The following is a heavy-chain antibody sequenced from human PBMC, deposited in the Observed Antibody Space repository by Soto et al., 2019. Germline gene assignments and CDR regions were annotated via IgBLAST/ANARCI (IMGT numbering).Heavy chain of an antibody. D-gene: IGHD3-16*01. J-gene: IGHJ4*02. CDR3: ARESAAYYDYVWGPGTFDY. CDR2: INPSGGST. Sequence: ASVKVSCKASGYTFTSYYMHWVRQAPGQGLEWMGIINPSGGSTSYAQKFQGRVTMTRDTSTSTVYMELSNLRSEDTAVYYCARESAAYYDYVWGPGTFDYWGQGTLVTVSS. CDR1: GYTFTSYY. V-gene: IGHV1-46*01.